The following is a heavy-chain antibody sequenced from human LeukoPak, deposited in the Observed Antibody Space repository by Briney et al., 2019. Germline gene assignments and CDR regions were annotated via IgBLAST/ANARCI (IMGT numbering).Heavy chain of an antibody. CDR1: GGSISTYY. D-gene: IGHD1-26*01. Sequence: ASETLSLTCTVSGGSISTYYWSWIRQPPGKGLEWIAYIYYSGSTNYNASLKSRITISVDPSKNQFSLKLSSVTAADTAVYYCARSSTGTYYSTFDYWGQGTLVTVSS. CDR3: ARSSTGTYYSTFDY. CDR2: IYYSGST. V-gene: IGHV4-59*13. J-gene: IGHJ4*02.